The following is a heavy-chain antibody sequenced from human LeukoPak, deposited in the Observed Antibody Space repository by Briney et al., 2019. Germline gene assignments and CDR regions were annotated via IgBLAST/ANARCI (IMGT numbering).Heavy chain of an antibody. D-gene: IGHD1-26*01. J-gene: IGHJ4*02. CDR2: ISGSGGST. CDR3: AKKYSGSYWSYYFDY. V-gene: IGHV3-23*01. Sequence: GGSLRLSCAASGFTFSSYAMSWVRQAPGKGLEWVSAISGSGGSTYYADSVKGRFTISRDNSKNTLYLQMNSLRAEDTAVYYSAKKYSGSYWSYYFDYWGQGTLVTVSS. CDR1: GFTFSSYA.